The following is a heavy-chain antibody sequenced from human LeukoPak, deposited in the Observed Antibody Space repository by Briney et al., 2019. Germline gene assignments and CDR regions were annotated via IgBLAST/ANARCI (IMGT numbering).Heavy chain of an antibody. CDR3: ARDRTAAPNWFDP. V-gene: IGHV1-18*01. D-gene: IGHD6-13*01. Sequence: RASVKVFCKASGYTFTSYGISWVRQAPGQGLEWMGWISAYNGNTNYAQKLQGRVTMTTDTSTSTAYMELRSLRSDDTAVYYCARDRTAAPNWFDPWGQGTLVTVSS. CDR1: GYTFTSYG. CDR2: ISAYNGNT. J-gene: IGHJ5*02.